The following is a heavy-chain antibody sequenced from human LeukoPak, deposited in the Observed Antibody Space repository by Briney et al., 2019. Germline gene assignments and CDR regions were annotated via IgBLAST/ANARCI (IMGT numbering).Heavy chain of an antibody. D-gene: IGHD6-13*01. CDR3: AKKGISAADTFDY. CDR2: ISGIGAGT. J-gene: IGHJ4*02. Sequence: PGGSLRLSCAASGFTFSSYWMSWVRQAPGKGLEWVSTISGIGAGTYYADSVKGRFTISRDNSKNTLYLQMNSLRAEDTAVYYCAKKGISAADTFDYWGQGTLVTVSS. CDR1: GFTFSSYW. V-gene: IGHV3-23*01.